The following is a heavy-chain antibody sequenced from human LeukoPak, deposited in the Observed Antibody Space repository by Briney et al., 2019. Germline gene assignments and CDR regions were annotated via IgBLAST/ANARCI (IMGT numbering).Heavy chain of an antibody. CDR1: GGTFSSYA. CDR2: IIPIFGTA. J-gene: IGHJ4*02. Sequence: GASVKVSCKASGGTFSSYAISWVRQAPGQGLEWMGGIIPIFGTANYAQKFQGRVTMTRDTSTSTVYMELSSLRSEDTAVYYCARGSLGYCSSTSCSDSSRPDYWGQGTLVTVSS. V-gene: IGHV1-69*05. D-gene: IGHD2-2*03. CDR3: ARGSLGYCSSTSCSDSSRPDY.